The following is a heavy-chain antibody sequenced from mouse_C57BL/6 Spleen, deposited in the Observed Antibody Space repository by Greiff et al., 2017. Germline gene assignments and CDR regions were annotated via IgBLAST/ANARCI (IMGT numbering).Heavy chain of an antibody. Sequence: QVQLKESGPGLVAPSQSLSITCTVSGFSLTSYGVDWVRQSPGKGLEWLGVIWGVGSTNYNSALKSRLSISTDNSKSQVFLKMNSLQTDDTAMYYCASDRGDYYGSSYGAMDYWGQGTSVTVSS. CDR1: GFSLTSYG. D-gene: IGHD1-1*01. CDR3: ASDRGDYYGSSYGAMDY. CDR2: IWGVGST. V-gene: IGHV2-6*01. J-gene: IGHJ4*01.